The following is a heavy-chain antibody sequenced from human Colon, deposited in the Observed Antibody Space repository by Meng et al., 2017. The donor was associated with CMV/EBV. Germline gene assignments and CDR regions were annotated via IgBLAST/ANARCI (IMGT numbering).Heavy chain of an antibody. CDR1: GFTFSSYW. Sequence: GGSLRLSCAASGFTFSSYWMSWVRQAPGKGLEWVSPISGNGATTHFADSVKGRFTMSRDNSKNTLYLQMNSLRAEDTAVYYCARGGGAAGYYHYGMDVWGQGTTVTVSS. CDR3: ARGGGAAGYYHYGMDV. V-gene: IGHV3-23*01. J-gene: IGHJ6*02. CDR2: ISGNGATT. D-gene: IGHD3-3*01.